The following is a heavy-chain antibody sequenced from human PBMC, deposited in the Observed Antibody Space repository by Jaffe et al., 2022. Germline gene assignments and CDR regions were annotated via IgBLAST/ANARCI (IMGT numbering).Heavy chain of an antibody. V-gene: IGHV3-48*03. J-gene: IGHJ4*02. D-gene: IGHD6-19*01. CDR2: ISSSGSTI. Sequence: EVQLVESGGGLVQPGGSLRLSCAASGFTFSSYEMNWVRQAPGKGLEWVSYISSSGSTIYYADSVKGRFTISRDNAKNSLYLQMNSLRAEDTAVYYCARGESSGWSKYYFDYWGQGTLVTVSS. CDR1: GFTFSSYE. CDR3: ARGESSGWSKYYFDY.